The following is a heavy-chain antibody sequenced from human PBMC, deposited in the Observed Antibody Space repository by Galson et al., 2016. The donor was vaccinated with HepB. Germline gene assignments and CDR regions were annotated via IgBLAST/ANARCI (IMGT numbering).Heavy chain of an antibody. J-gene: IGHJ4*02. CDR3: AKDSGGDAYYFDH. Sequence: LRLSCAASGFTFSTYAMTWVRQAPGKGLEWVSVIVGRGVSTYYTDSVKGRFTISRDNSKNTLYLQMNSLRAEDTAVYFCAKDSGGDAYYFDHWGQGTLVTVSS. CDR1: GFTFSTYA. CDR2: IVGRGVST. D-gene: IGHD2-21*02. V-gene: IGHV3-23*01.